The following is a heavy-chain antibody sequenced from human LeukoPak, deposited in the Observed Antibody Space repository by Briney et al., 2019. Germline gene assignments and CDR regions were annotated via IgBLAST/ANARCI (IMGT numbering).Heavy chain of an antibody. J-gene: IGHJ4*02. CDR3: AKDLTPHGYDILTGYPEYYFDY. CDR1: GFTFSSYA. D-gene: IGHD3-9*01. Sequence: PGGSLRLSCAASGFTFSSYAMSWVRQAPGKWLEWVSVISGGGGSTYYADSVKGRFTISRDNSKNTLYLQMNSLRAEDTAVYYCAKDLTPHGYDILTGYPEYYFDYWGQGTLVTVSS. V-gene: IGHV3-23*01. CDR2: ISGGGGST.